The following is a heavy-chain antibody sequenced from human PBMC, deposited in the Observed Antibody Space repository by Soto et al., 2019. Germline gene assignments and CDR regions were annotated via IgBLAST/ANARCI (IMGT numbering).Heavy chain of an antibody. J-gene: IGHJ4*02. CDR3: ARAIDYDILTGYPAPPDY. V-gene: IGHV3-13*04. CDR1: GFTFSSYD. Sequence: LRLSCAASGFTFSSYDMHWVRQATGKGLEWVSAIGTAGDTYYPGSVKGRFTISRENAKNSLYLQMNSLRAGDTAVYYCARAIDYDILTGYPAPPDYWGQGTLVTVSA. CDR2: IGTAGDT. D-gene: IGHD3-9*01.